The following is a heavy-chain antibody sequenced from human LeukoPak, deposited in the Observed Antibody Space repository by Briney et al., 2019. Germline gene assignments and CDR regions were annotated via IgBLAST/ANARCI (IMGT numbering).Heavy chain of an antibody. CDR3: ARSRDANWFDP. Sequence: SETLSLTCAVSGYSISSGYYWGWIRQPPGKGLEWIGSIYHSGSTYYNPSLKSRVTISVDTSKNQFSLKLSSVTAADTAVYYCARSRDANWFDPWGQGTLVTVSP. V-gene: IGHV4-38-2*01. CDR2: IYHSGST. J-gene: IGHJ5*02. CDR1: GYSISSGYY.